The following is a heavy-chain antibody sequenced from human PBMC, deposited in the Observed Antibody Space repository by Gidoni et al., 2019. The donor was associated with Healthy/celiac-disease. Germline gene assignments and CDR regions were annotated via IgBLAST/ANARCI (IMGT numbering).Heavy chain of an antibody. CDR3: ARDSPAYCGGDCYPYYGMDV. CDR1: GYTFTSYG. Sequence: QVQLVQSGAEVQKPGASVKVSCKASGYTFTSYGISWVRQAPGQGLEWMGWISAYNGNTNYAQKLQGRVTMTTDTSTSTAYMELRSLRSDDTAVYYCARDSPAYCGGDCYPYYGMDVWGQGTTVTVSS. CDR2: ISAYNGNT. D-gene: IGHD2-21*01. J-gene: IGHJ6*02. V-gene: IGHV1-18*01.